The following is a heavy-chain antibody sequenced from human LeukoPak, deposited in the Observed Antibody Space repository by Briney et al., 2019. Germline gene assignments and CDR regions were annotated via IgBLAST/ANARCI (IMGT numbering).Heavy chain of an antibody. J-gene: IGHJ3*02. CDR1: GYTLTSYY. CDR3: ARDWAAAGTAFDI. D-gene: IGHD6-13*01. Sequence: ASVKVSCKASGYTLTSYYMHWVRQAPGQGLEWRGKINPSGGSTSYAQKFQGRVTMTRDTSTSTVYMELSSLRSEDTAVYYCARDWAAAGTAFDIWGQGTMVTVSS. CDR2: INPSGGST. V-gene: IGHV1-46*01.